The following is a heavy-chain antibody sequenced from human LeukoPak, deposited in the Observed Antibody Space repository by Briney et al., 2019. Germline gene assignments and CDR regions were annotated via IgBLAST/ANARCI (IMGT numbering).Heavy chain of an antibody. CDR2: INPNSGGT. J-gene: IGHJ4*02. CDR1: GYTFTDYY. Sequence: GASVRLSCKASGYTFTDYYMHWVRQAPGQGLEWMGWINPNSGGTNYAQKFQGRVTMTRDTSISTAYMELSRLRSDDTAVFYCAREEVIAAAGPTLDYWGQGALVTVSS. CDR3: AREEVIAAAGPTLDY. V-gene: IGHV1-2*02. D-gene: IGHD6-13*01.